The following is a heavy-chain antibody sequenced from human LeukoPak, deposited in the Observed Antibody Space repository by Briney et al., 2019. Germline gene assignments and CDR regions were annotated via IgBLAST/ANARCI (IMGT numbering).Heavy chain of an antibody. D-gene: IGHD5-24*01. CDR2: IKSKTDGGTT. Sequence: GGSLRLSCAASGFTLSNAWMSWVRQAPGKGLEWVGRIKSKTDGGTTDYAAPVKGRFTISRNDSKNTLYLQLNSLKTEDTAVYYFTTDSSPVEDYWGQGTLVTVSS. CDR3: TTDSSPVEDY. CDR1: GFTLSNAW. J-gene: IGHJ4*02. V-gene: IGHV3-15*01.